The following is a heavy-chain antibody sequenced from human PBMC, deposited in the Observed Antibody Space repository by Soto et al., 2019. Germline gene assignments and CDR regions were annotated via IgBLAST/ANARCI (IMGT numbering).Heavy chain of an antibody. D-gene: IGHD2-2*01. Sequence: SETLSLTFVVSGSSISSGGYSWSWIRQPPGKGLEWIGYIYHSGSTYYNPSLKSRVTISVDRSKNQFSLKLSSVTAADTAVYYCARVPDRWGQGTLVTVS. V-gene: IGHV4-30-2*01. CDR3: ARVPDR. CDR2: IYHSGST. CDR1: GSSISSGGYS. J-gene: IGHJ5*02.